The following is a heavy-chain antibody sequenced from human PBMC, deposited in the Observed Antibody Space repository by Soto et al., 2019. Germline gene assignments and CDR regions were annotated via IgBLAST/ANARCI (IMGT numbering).Heavy chain of an antibody. Sequence: VQLVQSGAEVKKPGASVKVSCKAYGYTFSSYVIRWVRQAPGQGLEWMGWISAYNGNTNYAQNLQGRVNMTTDTSTRTAYRELRSLRSDDKSVYYCARDLPPVDYWGQGTLVTVSS. CDR2: ISAYNGNT. CDR1: GYTFSSYV. J-gene: IGHJ4*02. V-gene: IGHV1-18*01. CDR3: ARDLPPVDY.